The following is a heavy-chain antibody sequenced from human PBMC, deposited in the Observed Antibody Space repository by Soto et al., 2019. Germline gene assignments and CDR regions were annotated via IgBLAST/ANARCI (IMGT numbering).Heavy chain of an antibody. CDR2: IIPIFGTA. CDR1: GGTFSSYA. CDR3: AGATLCYDSSGYYVH. V-gene: IGHV1-69*06. Sequence: QVQLVQSGAEVKKPGSSVKVSCKASGGTFSSYAISWVRQAPGQGLEWMGGIIPIFGTATYAQKFQGRVTTTADKSTSTAYMELSSLRSEDTAVYYCAGATLCYDSSGYYVHWCQGTLVTVSS. D-gene: IGHD3-22*01. J-gene: IGHJ4*02.